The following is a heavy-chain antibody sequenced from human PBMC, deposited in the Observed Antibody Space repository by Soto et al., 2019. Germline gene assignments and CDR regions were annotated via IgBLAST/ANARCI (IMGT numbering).Heavy chain of an antibody. J-gene: IGHJ6*02. V-gene: IGHV1-8*01. Sequence: QGQLVQSGAEVKKTGASVKVSCKAPGYPFTSYAINWVRQATGQGLEWMGWMKPNSVNTGYAQKFQGRVTMTRNTSISTDYMELSSLRSEDTAVYYCAGAYYYYGMDVWGQGTTVTVSS. CDR1: GYPFTSYA. CDR3: AGAYYYYGMDV. CDR2: MKPNSVNT.